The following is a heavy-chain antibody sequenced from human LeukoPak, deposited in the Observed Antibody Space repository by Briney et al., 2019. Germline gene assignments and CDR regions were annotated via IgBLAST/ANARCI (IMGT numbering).Heavy chain of an antibody. Sequence: GASVKVSCKASGYTFTDYYMHWVRQAPGQGVEWMGWINPNDGDTNYAQKFQGRVTMTRDTSISTAHMEVSRLRSDDTAVYYCARANFLYCSSSTCLFDYWGQGTLVTV. CDR2: INPNDGDT. CDR1: GYTFTDYY. J-gene: IGHJ4*02. D-gene: IGHD2-2*01. CDR3: ARANFLYCSSSTCLFDY. V-gene: IGHV1-2*02.